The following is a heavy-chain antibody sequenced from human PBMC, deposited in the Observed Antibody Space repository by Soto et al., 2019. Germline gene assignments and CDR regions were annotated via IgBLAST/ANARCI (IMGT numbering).Heavy chain of an antibody. CDR2: IDCDDDK. J-gene: IGHJ4*01. V-gene: IGHV2-70*04. Sequence: GPPVVYPTKTLRLTCTFYGFSVRDSGMRVSWIRRPPGKALEWLARIDCDDDKFYNTAQKTRRTIYKDSSKHQVVHTTTNKDAVDTAAYYCARMFNWSGGTCPFDVWGQGTLVTVSS. D-gene: IGHD2-15*01. CDR1: GFSVRDSGMR. CDR3: ARMFNWSGGTCPFDV.